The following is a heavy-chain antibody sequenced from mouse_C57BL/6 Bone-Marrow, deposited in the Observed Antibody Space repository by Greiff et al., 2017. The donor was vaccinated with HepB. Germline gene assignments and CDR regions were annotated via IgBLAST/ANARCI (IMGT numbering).Heavy chain of an antibody. Sequence: VQLKESGPELVKPGASVKISCKASGYAFSSSWMNWVKQRPGKGLEWIGRIYPGDGDTNYNGKFKGKATLTADKSSSTAYMQLSSLTSEDSAVYFCAALRAWFAYWGQGTLVTVSA. CDR3: AALRAWFAY. CDR1: GYAFSSSW. V-gene: IGHV1-82*01. CDR2: IYPGDGDT. D-gene: IGHD1-1*01. J-gene: IGHJ3*01.